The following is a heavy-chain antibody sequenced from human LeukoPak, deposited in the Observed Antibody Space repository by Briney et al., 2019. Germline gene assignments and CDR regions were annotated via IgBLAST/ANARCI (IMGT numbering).Heavy chain of an antibody. V-gene: IGHV1-69*01. Sequence: SSVKVSCKASGGTFSSYAISWVRQAPGQGLEWMGGIIPIFGTANYAQKFQGRVTITADESTSTAYMELSSLRSEDTAVYYCARDYMAAAVGYFDLWGRGTLVTVSS. CDR1: GGTFSSYA. D-gene: IGHD6-13*01. CDR2: IIPIFGTA. CDR3: ARDYMAAAVGYFDL. J-gene: IGHJ2*01.